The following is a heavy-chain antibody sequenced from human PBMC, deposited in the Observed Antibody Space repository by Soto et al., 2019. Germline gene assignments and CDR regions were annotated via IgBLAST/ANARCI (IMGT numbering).Heavy chain of an antibody. CDR2: IYYSGST. J-gene: IGHJ5*02. V-gene: IGHV4-39*01. CDR3: VRAMVVTKNCFDP. Sequence: PSETLSLTCSVSGGSISRSSYYWGWIRQPLGKGLEWIGSIYYSGSTNYNPSLTSRVTISVDTSRNQFSLKLSSVTAADTAVYYCVRAMVVTKNCFDPWGKGTLVTVP. D-gene: IGHD2-21*02. CDR1: GGSISRSSYY.